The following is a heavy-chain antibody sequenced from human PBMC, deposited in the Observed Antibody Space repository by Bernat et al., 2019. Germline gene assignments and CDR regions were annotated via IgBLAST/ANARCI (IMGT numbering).Heavy chain of an antibody. J-gene: IGHJ5*02. CDR1: GYTFTSYY. CDR3: ARGEARTYSSLTQNWFDP. V-gene: IGHV1-46*01. Sequence: QVQLVQSGAEVKKPGASVKVSCKASGYTFTSYYMHWVRQAPGQGLEWMGIINPSGGSTSYAQKFQGRVTMTRDTSTSTVYLELSSLRSEDTAVYYCARGEARTYSSLTQNWFDPWGQGTLVTVSS. CDR2: INPSGGST. D-gene: IGHD6-13*01.